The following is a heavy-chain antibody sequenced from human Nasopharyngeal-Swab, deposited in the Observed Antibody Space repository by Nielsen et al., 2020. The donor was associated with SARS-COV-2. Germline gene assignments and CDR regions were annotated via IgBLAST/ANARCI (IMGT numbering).Heavy chain of an antibody. CDR2: INSDGSST. CDR1: GFTFSSYW. V-gene: IGHV3-74*01. Sequence: GGSLRLSCEASGFTFSSYWMHWVRQAPGKGLVWVSRINSDGSSTSYADSVKGRFTISRDNAKNTLYLQMNSLRAEDTAVYYCARALYSSGWYLDYWGQGTLVTVSS. J-gene: IGHJ4*02. D-gene: IGHD6-19*01. CDR3: ARALYSSGWYLDY.